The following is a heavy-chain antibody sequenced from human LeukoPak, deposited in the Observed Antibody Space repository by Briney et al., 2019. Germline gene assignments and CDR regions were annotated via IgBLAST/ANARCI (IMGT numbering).Heavy chain of an antibody. CDR3: ARGRGGYIGDDLAYYFDH. V-gene: IGHV1-8*01. CDR2: MNPDSGRL. D-gene: IGHD5-12*01. J-gene: IGHJ4*02. CDR1: GYTFNTYD. Sequence: GASVKVSCKASGYTFNTYDINWVRQAAGQGLEWMGWMNPDSGRLGYAQEFQGRVSMTTVTSISTAYMELYGLRSEDTAVYYCARGRGGYIGDDLAYYFDHWGQGSLVTVSS.